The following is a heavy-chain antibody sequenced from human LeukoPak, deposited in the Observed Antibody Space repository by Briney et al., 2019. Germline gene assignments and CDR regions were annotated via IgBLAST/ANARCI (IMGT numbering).Heavy chain of an antibody. V-gene: IGHV1-69*13. J-gene: IGHJ6*02. D-gene: IGHD2-2*01. CDR3: ASPSDIVVVPAAYHYYGIDV. CDR1: VGIFSSYD. CDR2: IIPIFGTA. Sequence: SVTVSCKASVGIFSSYDISWVRQAPGQGLEWMGEIIPIFGTANYAQKFQGIVTITADDSTSTAYMELSSLRSEGTAVYYCASPSDIVVVPAAYHYYGIDVWGQGTTVTVSS.